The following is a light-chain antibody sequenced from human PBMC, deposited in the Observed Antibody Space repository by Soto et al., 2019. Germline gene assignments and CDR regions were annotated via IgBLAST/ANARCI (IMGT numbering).Light chain of an antibody. CDR2: GAS. Sequence: EIVLTQSPGTLSLSPGERATLSCRASQSVSSSYLAWYQQKPGQAPRLLIYGASSRATGIPDRFSGSGSGTDFTLSISRLEPEDFAVYYCHQYDSSPRTFGGGTMVEIK. CDR1: QSVSSSY. CDR3: HQYDSSPRT. J-gene: IGKJ4*01. V-gene: IGKV3-20*01.